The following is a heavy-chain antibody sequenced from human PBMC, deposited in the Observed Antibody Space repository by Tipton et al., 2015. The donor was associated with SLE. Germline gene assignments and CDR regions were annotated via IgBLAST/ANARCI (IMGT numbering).Heavy chain of an antibody. Sequence: TLSLTCTVSGGSISSHYWSWIRQPAGKGLEWIGRIYTSGSTNYNPSLKSRVTISVDTSKNQFSLKLSSVTAADTAVYYCARGGYSSSSAYFDYWGQGTLVTVSS. CDR1: GGSISSHY. CDR2: IYTSGST. CDR3: ARGGYSSSSAYFDY. D-gene: IGHD6-6*01. V-gene: IGHV4-4*07. J-gene: IGHJ4*02.